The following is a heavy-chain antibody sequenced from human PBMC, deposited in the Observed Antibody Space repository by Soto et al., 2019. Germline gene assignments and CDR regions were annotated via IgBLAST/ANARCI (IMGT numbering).Heavy chain of an antibody. CDR2: INPNSGGT. J-gene: IGHJ6*02. V-gene: IGHV1-2*04. CDR3: AIVRKGRSYYYYYVMDD. Sequence: ASVKVSCKASGYTFTGYYMHWVRQAPGQGLEWMGWINPNSGGTNYAQKFQGWVTMTRDTSISTAYRELSRLRSDDTARYYCAIVRKGRSYYYYYVMDDPAQAISVTGSS. CDR1: GYTFTGYY. D-gene: IGHD1-26*01.